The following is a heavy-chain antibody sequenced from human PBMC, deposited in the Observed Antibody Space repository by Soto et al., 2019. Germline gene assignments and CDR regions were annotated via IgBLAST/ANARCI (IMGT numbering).Heavy chain of an antibody. CDR1: GFTFSSYS. D-gene: IGHD3-22*01. Sequence: EVQLVESGGGWVQPGGSLRLSCAASGFTFSSYSMNWVRQAPGKGLEWVSYISSSSSPIYYADSVKGRFTISRDNAKNSLYLQRNSLRDEDTAVYYCARRGYDSGGYYYVCDYWGQGTLVSVSS. CDR2: ISSSSSPI. V-gene: IGHV3-48*02. CDR3: ARRGYDSGGYYYVCDY. J-gene: IGHJ4*02.